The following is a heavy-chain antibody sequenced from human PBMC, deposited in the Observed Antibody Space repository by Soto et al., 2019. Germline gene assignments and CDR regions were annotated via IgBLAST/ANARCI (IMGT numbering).Heavy chain of an antibody. CDR3: ARDLEMATITLDY. V-gene: IGHV1-2*04. Sequence: GGSVEVSCKASGYTFTGYYIHWVRKGPGQGLEWMGWINPNSGGTNYAQKFQGWVTMTRDTSISTAYMELSRLRSDDTAVYYCARDLEMATITLDYWGQGTLVTVSS. CDR1: GYTFTGYY. J-gene: IGHJ4*02. CDR2: INPNSGGT. D-gene: IGHD5-12*01.